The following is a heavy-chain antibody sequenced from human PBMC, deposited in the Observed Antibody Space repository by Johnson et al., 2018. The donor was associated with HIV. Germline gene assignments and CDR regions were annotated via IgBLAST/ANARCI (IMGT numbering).Heavy chain of an antibody. Sequence: QVQLVESGGGVVQPGRSLRLSCAASGFTFSSYAMHWVRQAPGKGLEWVAVISYAGSNKYYADSVKGRFSISRDNSKNTLYLQMNSLRVEDTALYYCAKGRSEYSSPIGAFDIWGQGTMVTVSS. V-gene: IGHV3-30*14. CDR3: AKGRSEYSSPIGAFDI. D-gene: IGHD6-6*01. CDR2: ISYAGSNK. J-gene: IGHJ3*02. CDR1: GFTFSSYA.